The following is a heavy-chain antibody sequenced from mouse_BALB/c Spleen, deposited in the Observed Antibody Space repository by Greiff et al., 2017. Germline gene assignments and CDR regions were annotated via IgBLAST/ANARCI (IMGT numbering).Heavy chain of an antibody. CDR1: GYSITSDYA. CDR3: ARSYDYDFAY. D-gene: IGHD2-4*01. V-gene: IGHV3-2*02. Sequence: EVKLMESGPGLVKPSQSLSLTCTVTGYSITSDYAWNWIRQFPGNKLEWMGYISYSGSTSYNPSLKSRISITRDTSKNQFFLQLNSVTTEDTATYYCARSYDYDFAYWGQGTLVTVSA. J-gene: IGHJ3*01. CDR2: ISYSGST.